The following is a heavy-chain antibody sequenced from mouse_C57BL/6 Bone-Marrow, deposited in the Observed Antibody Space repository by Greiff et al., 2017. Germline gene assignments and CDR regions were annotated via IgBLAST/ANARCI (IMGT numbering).Heavy chain of an antibody. CDR1: GYAFSSSW. V-gene: IGHV1-82*01. CDR3: ARREEGKDYCDY. J-gene: IGHJ2*01. Sequence: VQLQQSGPELVKPGASVKISCKASGYAFSSSWMNWVKQRPGKGLEWIGRIYPGDGDTNYNGKFKGKATLTADKSSSTAYMQLSSLTSEDSAVYFCARREEGKDYCDYWGQGTTLTVSS. D-gene: IGHD1-3*01. CDR2: IYPGDGDT.